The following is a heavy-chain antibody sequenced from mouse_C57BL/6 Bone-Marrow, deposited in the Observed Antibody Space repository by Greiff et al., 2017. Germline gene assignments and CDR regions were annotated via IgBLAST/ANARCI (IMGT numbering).Heavy chain of an antibody. J-gene: IGHJ4*01. CDR3: AGGNYAMDY. V-gene: IGHV1-80*01. CDR1: GYAFSSSC. CDR2: IYPGDGDT. Sequence: QLHLKQSGAELVKPGASVKISCTASGYAFSSSCMNLVKQRPGTGLEWIGQIYPGDGDTNYNGKFQGKATLTADKSSSTAYMQLSSLTSEDSAVYFCAGGNYAMDYWGQGTSVTVSS.